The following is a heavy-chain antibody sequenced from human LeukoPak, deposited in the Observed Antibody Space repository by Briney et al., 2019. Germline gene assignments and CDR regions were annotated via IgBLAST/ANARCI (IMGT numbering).Heavy chain of an antibody. CDR3: VRVSDGWNPSDYYYYYMDV. V-gene: IGHV4-59*01. Sequence: SETLSLTCTVSGGSISSYYWSWIRQPPGKGLEWIGYIYYSGSTNYNPSLKSRVTISVDTSKNQFSLKLSSVTAADTAVYYCVRVSDGWNPSDYYYYYMDVWGKGTTVTVSS. D-gene: IGHD1-1*01. J-gene: IGHJ6*03. CDR1: GGSISSYY. CDR2: IYYSGST.